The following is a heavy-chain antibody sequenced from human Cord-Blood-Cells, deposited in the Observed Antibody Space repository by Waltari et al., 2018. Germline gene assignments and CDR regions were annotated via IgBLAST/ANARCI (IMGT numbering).Heavy chain of an antibody. D-gene: IGHD2-2*01. CDR2: IIPILGIA. CDR3: ARVYCSSTSCYGSWFDP. V-gene: IGHV1-69*02. CDR1: GGTFSSYT. J-gene: IGHJ5*02. Sequence: QVQLVQSGAEVKKPGSSVKVSCKASGGTFSSYTISWVRQAPGPGLEWMGRIIPILGIANYAQKFQGRVTITADKSTSTAYMELSSLRSEDTVVYYCARVYCSSTSCYGSWFDPWGQGTLVTVSS.